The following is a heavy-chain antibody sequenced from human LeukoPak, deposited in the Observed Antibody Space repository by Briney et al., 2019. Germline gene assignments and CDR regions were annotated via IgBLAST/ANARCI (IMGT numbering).Heavy chain of an antibody. CDR2: IYYSGST. V-gene: IGHV4-39*07. Sequence: SETLSLTCTVSGGSISSSSYYWGWIRQPPGKGLEWIGSIYYSGSTYYNPSLKSRVTISVDTSKNQFSLKLSSVTAADTAVYYCARDLILDSSGYYYWRGASRGSQGFDYWGQGTLVTVSS. CDR1: GGSISSSSYY. J-gene: IGHJ4*02. CDR3: ARDLILDSSGYYYWRGASRGSQGFDY. D-gene: IGHD3-22*01.